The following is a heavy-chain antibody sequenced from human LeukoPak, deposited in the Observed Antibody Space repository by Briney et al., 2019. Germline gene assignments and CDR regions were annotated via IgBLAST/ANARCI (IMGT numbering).Heavy chain of an antibody. CDR2: ISYDGSNK. Sequence: PGGSLRLSCAASGFTFSSYWMSWVRQAPGKGLEWVAVISYDGSNKYYADSVKGRFTISRDNSKNTLYLQMNSLRAEDTAVYYCAKAGRIQLWLQRFDYWGQGTLVTVSS. J-gene: IGHJ4*02. CDR3: AKAGRIQLWLQRFDY. CDR1: GFTFSSYW. V-gene: IGHV3-30*18. D-gene: IGHD5-18*01.